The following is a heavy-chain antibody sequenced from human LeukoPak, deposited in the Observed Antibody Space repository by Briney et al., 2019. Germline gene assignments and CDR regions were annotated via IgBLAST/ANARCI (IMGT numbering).Heavy chain of an antibody. CDR1: GGSISSSSYY. CDR2: IYYSGST. V-gene: IGHV4-39*07. D-gene: IGHD3-3*01. Sequence: SETLSLTCTVSGGSISSSSYYWGWIRQPPGKGLEWIGSIYYSGSTYYNPSLKSRVTISVDTSKNQFSLKLSSVTAADTAVYYCARVYDFWSSYYSRPGFDPWGQGTLVTVSS. CDR3: ARVYDFWSSYYSRPGFDP. J-gene: IGHJ5*02.